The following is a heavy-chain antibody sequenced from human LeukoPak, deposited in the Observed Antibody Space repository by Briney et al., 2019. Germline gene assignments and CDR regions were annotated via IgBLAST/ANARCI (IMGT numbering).Heavy chain of an antibody. J-gene: IGHJ5*02. V-gene: IGHV3-23*01. CDR1: GFTFSSYA. CDR2: ISNSGGST. Sequence: GGSLRLSCAASGFTFSSYAMSRVRQAPGKGLEWVSTISNSGGSTYCADSVKGRFTISRDNSKNTLYLQMNSLRAEDTAVYYCAKGTTVIRGGWFDPWGQGTLVTVSS. D-gene: IGHD4-17*01. CDR3: AKGTTVIRGGWFDP.